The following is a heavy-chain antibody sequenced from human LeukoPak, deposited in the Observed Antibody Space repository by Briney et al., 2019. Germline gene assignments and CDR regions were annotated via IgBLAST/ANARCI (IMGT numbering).Heavy chain of an antibody. CDR2: MNPNSGNT. J-gene: IGHJ4*02. D-gene: IGHD2-15*01. CDR3: ARLRRYCSGGSCYSLFDY. V-gene: IGHV1-8*01. CDR1: GYTFTSYD. Sequence: ASVKVSCKASGYTFTSYDINWVRQATGQGLEWMGWMNPNSGNTGYAQKFQGRVTMTRNTSISTAYMELSSLRSEDTAVYYCARLRRYCSGGSCYSLFDYWGQGTLDTVSS.